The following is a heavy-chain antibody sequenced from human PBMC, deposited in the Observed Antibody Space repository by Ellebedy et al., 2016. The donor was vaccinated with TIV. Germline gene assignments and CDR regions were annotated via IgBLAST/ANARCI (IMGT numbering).Heavy chain of an antibody. V-gene: IGHV3-48*03. J-gene: IGHJ4*02. CDR1: GFGFSSSN. D-gene: IGHD6-19*01. CDR2: ISSIGSTI. Sequence: GESLKISCVASGFGFSSSNMHWVRQAPGKGLEWVSSISSIGSTIYYADSVKGRFTISRDNAKNSLYLQMNSLRPEDTAVYYCAKKGGAAVTGKGDYFDYWGQGTLVTVSS. CDR3: AKKGGAAVTGKGDYFDY.